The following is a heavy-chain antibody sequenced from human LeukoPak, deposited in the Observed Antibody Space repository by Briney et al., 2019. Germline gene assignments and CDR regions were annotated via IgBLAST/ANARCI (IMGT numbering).Heavy chain of an antibody. Sequence: GGSLRLSCAASGXTFSGYWMHWVRQAPGKGLAWVSVIRSDGSITTYADSVKGRFTISRDTAKNTLYLQMNSLRAEDTAVYYCARDGRCGNFDKWGQGTLVSVSS. J-gene: IGHJ4*02. D-gene: IGHD1-26*01. V-gene: IGHV3-74*01. CDR1: GXTFSGYW. CDR3: ARDGRCGNFDK. CDR2: IRSDGSIT.